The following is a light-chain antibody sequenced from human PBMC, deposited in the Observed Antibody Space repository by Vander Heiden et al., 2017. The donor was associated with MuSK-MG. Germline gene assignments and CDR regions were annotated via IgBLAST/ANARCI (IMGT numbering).Light chain of an antibody. CDR2: SAS. CDR3: RQHNNFPRT. V-gene: IGKV1-17*01. J-gene: IGKJ2*01. CDR1: QGIRND. Sequence: IQMTQSPSSLSASVGDTVTITCRASQGIRNDLAWYQQKPGKAPKRLIYSASSFHSGVPSRFSGSGFGTEFTLTISSLQPEDFATYFCRQHNNFPRTFGQGTKLEIK.